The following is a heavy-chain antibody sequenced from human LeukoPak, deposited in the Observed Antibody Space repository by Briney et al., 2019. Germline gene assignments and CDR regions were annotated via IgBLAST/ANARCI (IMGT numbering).Heavy chain of an antibody. D-gene: IGHD3-22*01. CDR3: ARGRQDVTMIVVVMTAVSYYLDV. CDR2: MNPSGST. V-gene: IGHV4-34*01. Sequence: SETLSLTCAVYGGSFSGYYWTWIRQTPEKGLEWIGEMNPSGSTSYNPSLESRVTISVDTSKNQFSLKLSSVTAADTAVYYCARGRQDVTMIVVVMTAVSYYLDVWGKGTTVTVS. J-gene: IGHJ6*03. CDR1: GGSFSGYY.